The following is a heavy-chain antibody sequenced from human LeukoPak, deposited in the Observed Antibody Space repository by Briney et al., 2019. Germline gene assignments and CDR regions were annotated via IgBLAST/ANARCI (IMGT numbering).Heavy chain of an antibody. Sequence: PGGSLRLSCAASGFTFSSYWMHWLREAPGKGLVGVSRFKREGSSTSYADSVEGRFTLSKDTAKNTLYLQMNSMRAEETDVYYCARGSYYYDSSGYSPGAYWGQGTLVTVSS. V-gene: IGHV3-74*01. CDR1: GFTFSSYW. J-gene: IGHJ4*02. CDR3: ARGSYYYDSSGYSPGAY. D-gene: IGHD3-22*01. CDR2: FKREGSST.